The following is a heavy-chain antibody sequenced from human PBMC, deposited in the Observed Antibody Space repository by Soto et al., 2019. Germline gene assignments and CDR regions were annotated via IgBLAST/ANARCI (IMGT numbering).Heavy chain of an antibody. Sequence: QITLKESGPTLVKPTQTLTLTCTFSGFSLITRGVGVAWIRQPPGKALEWLALLYWDDAKRYSPSLKTRLNITKDTSKNQVVLTLTNVDPVDTATYYCAHSPAYDISTGYYPFDSLGQGALVTVSS. D-gene: IGHD3-9*01. CDR1: GFSLITRGVG. J-gene: IGHJ4*02. CDR3: AHSPAYDISTGYYPFDS. V-gene: IGHV2-5*02. CDR2: LYWDDAK.